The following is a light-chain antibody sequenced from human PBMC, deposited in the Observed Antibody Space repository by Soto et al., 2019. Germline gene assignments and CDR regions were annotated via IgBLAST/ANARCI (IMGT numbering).Light chain of an antibody. CDR3: QKDNSAPWT. CDR2: AAS. J-gene: IGKJ1*01. Sequence: DIQMTQSPSSLSASVGDRVTITCRASQGISNYLAWYQQKPGKVPKLLIYAASTLQSGVPSRFSGSGSGTYFPPTISILQPEDVATYYYQKDNSAPWTFGQGTKVEIK. V-gene: IGKV1-27*01. CDR1: QGISNY.